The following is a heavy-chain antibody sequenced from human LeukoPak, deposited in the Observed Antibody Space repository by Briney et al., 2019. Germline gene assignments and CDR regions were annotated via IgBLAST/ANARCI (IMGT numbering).Heavy chain of an antibody. Sequence: PSETLSLTCTVSGVSISSLHWAWIRQPPGKGLEWIGYVYYSDNANNNPSLKSRVTISVDTSKNQFSLKLSSVTAADTAVYYCARTGGYRSGGSCYSGWFDPWGQGTLVTVSS. CDR2: VYYSDNA. CDR3: ARTGGYRSGGSCYSGWFDP. J-gene: IGHJ5*02. V-gene: IGHV4-59*11. CDR1: GVSISSLH. D-gene: IGHD2-15*01.